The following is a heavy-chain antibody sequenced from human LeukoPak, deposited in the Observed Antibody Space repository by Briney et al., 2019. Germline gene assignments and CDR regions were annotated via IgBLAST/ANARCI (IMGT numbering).Heavy chain of an antibody. V-gene: IGHV3-7*01. CDR3: ARQRRYCSGDNCYQRTFDY. J-gene: IGHJ4*02. CDR1: GFIFNNYW. CDR2: IKQDGSDK. D-gene: IGHD2-15*01. Sequence: GGSLRLSCAASGFIFNNYWISWVRQAPGEGLEWVANIKQDGSDKYYVDSVKGRFTISRDNAKNSLYLQTNSLRAEDTAVYYCARQRRYCSGDNCYQRTFDYWGQGTLVTVSS.